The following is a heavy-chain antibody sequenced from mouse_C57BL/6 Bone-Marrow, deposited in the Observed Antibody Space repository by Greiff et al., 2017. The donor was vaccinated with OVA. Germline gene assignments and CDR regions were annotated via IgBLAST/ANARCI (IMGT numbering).Heavy chain of an antibody. CDR3: ASGWLLYYYAMDY. Sequence: EVQLQQSGPELVKPGASVKISCKASGYTFTDYYMNWVKQSHGKSLEWIGDINPNNGGTSYNQKFKGKATLTVDKSSSTAYMELRSLTSEDSAVYYCASGWLLYYYAMDYWGQGTSVTVSS. CDR1: GYTFTDYY. J-gene: IGHJ4*01. D-gene: IGHD2-3*01. V-gene: IGHV1-26*01. CDR2: INPNNGGT.